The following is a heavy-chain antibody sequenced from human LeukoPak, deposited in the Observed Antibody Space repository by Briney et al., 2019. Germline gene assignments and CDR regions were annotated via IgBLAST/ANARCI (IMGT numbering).Heavy chain of an antibody. J-gene: IGHJ5*02. D-gene: IGHD1-1*01. CDR1: GYTLTELS. V-gene: IGHV1-24*01. CDR2: VNPEDGET. Sequence: GASVKVSCKVSGYTLTELSIHWVRQAPGKGLEWMGGVNPEDGETIYAQKFQGRVTMTEDTPIDTTYMEVSSLRSEDTAVYFCAIAQNWKAGWFDPWGQGTLVTVSS. CDR3: AIAQNWKAGWFDP.